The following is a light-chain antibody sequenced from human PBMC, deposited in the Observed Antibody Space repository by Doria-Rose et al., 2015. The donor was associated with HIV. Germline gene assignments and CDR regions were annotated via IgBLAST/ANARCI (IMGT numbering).Light chain of an antibody. CDR2: DGS. CDR1: LSFSSTY. CDR3: HQYGTSWT. V-gene: IGKV3-20*01. Sequence: EIVMTQSPGTLSLSPGERATLSCRASLSFSSTYLAWYQQIPGQAPSLLIYDGSTRATGIPDRFSASGSGTDFTLTINRLEPEDFALYYCHQYGTSWTFGQGTKVEI. J-gene: IGKJ1*01.